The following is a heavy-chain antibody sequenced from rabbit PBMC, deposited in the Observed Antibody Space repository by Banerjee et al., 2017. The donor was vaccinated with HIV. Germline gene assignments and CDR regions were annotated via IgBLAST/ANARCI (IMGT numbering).Heavy chain of an antibody. V-gene: IGHV1S45*01. CDR1: GFTLSSSYW. J-gene: IGHJ4*01. CDR2: IRAGGAIT. CDR3: ARDPAGDGGAVYFDF. Sequence: QEQLEESGGDLVKPEGSLTLTCTASGFTLSSSYWICWVRQAPGKGLEWIACIRAGGAITYYASWAKGRFTISKSSSTTVTLQMTSLTAADTATYFCARDPAGDGGAVYFDFWGPGTLVTVS. D-gene: IGHD2-1*01.